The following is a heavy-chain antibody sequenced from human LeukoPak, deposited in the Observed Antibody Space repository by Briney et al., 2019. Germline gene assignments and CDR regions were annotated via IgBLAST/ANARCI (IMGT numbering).Heavy chain of an antibody. CDR1: GFTFSTYA. J-gene: IGHJ4*02. CDR3: AKVASNYDFWSGSAN. V-gene: IGHV3-30*02. CDR2: IRYDGSDK. Sequence: GGSLRLSCAASGFTFSTYAMHWVRQAPGKGLEWVSFIRYDGSDKYYADSVKGRFTISRDNFNNTLYLQMNSLRAEDTAVYYCAKVASNYDFWSGSANWGQGTLVTVSS. D-gene: IGHD3-3*01.